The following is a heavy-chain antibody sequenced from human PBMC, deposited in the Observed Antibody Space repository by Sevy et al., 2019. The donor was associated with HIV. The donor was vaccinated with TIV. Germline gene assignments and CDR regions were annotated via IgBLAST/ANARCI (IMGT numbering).Heavy chain of an antibody. Sequence: GGSLRLSCAASGFTFSSYAMSWVRQAPGKGLEWVSAISGSGGSTYYADSVKGRFTISRDNSKNTLYLQMNSLRAEDTAVYYCAKVGGWFGYYYYYMDVWGKGTTVTVS. J-gene: IGHJ6*03. CDR2: ISGSGGST. CDR1: GFTFSSYA. CDR3: AKVGGWFGYYYYYMDV. V-gene: IGHV3-23*01. D-gene: IGHD6-19*01.